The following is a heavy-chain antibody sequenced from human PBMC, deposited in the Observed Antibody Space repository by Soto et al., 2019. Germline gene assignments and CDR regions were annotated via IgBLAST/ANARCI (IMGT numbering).Heavy chain of an antibody. J-gene: IGHJ4*02. D-gene: IGHD4-17*01. CDR1: GFTFSHYW. CDR2: INQDGSVK. CDR3: GRDPGYGALDY. V-gene: IGHV3-7*01. Sequence: EVQLVDSGGDLVQPGGSLRLSCAASGFTFSHYWMTWVRQAPGKGLEWVANINQDGSVKTYLDSMKGLLTISRDNAQDSLYLQMDSLRAEDTAVYYCGRDPGYGALDYWGQGTLVTVSA.